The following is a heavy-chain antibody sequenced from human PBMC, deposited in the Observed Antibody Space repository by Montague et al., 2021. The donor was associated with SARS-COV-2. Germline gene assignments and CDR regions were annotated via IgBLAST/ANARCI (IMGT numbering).Heavy chain of an antibody. CDR2: TYYRSKWYN. V-gene: IGHV6-1*01. D-gene: IGHD1-1*01. J-gene: IGHJ6*02. Sequence: CAISGDSVSSNSATWNWVRQSPSRGLEWVGRTYYRSKWYNDYAVXXRGRVTINPDTSKNQFSLQLNSVTPEDTAIYYCTSGREGNYNVMDVWGQGTTVTVSS. CDR1: GDSVSSNSAT. CDR3: TSGREGNYNVMDV.